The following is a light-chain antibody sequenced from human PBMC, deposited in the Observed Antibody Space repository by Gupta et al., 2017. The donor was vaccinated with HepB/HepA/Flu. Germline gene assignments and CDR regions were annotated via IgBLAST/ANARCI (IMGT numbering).Light chain of an antibody. CDR3: QQYFQYPLT. J-gene: IGKJ4*02. V-gene: IGKV1-5*03. CDR1: HNDGQR. Sequence: IQMTQSPSTLSSSVGDRVTLTCRASHNDGQRVAWYQQKPGSAPKFLIYSASTLERGVPGRFSGGGSGTDFTLTISGLQPDDFATYYCQQYFQYPLTFGGGTTVEV. CDR2: SAS.